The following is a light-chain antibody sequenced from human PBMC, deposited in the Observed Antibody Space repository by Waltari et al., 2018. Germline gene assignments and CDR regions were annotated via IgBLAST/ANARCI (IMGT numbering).Light chain of an antibody. Sequence: QSVLTQPPSVSGAPGQRVTISCTGGGSNIGAGYDVHWYRQLPGKAPELLIYGVNNRPSGVPDRFFGSLCGTSASLAITGLQAEDEADYYCQSYDTSLSVVFGGGTKLTV. CDR3: QSYDTSLSVV. V-gene: IGLV1-40*01. CDR1: GSNIGAGYD. J-gene: IGLJ2*01. CDR2: GVN.